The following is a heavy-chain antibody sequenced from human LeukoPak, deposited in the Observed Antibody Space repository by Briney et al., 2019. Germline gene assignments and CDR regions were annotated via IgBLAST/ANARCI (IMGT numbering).Heavy chain of an antibody. J-gene: IGHJ3*02. V-gene: IGHV3-48*01. CDR1: GLAFSSSA. CDR2: SNASSSDV. Sequence: GSLRLSRAASGLAFSSSAMNWVRQTPGKGLEWLSYSNASSSDVYYADSVKGRFTISRDNAKSSLYLQMNSLTAEDTAIYFCARGRDHAFDIWGQGTRVTVSS. CDR3: ARGRDHAFDI.